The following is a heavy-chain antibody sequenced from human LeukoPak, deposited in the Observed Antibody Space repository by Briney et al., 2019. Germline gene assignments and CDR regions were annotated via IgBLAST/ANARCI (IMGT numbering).Heavy chain of an antibody. Sequence: PSETLSLTCTVSGGSISSSSYYWGWIRQPPGKGLEWIGSIYYSGSTYYSPSLKSRVTISVDTSKNQFSLKLSSVTAADTAVYYCARLNRDVLLWFGAWGFDPWGQGTLVTVSS. J-gene: IGHJ5*02. CDR3: ARLNRDVLLWFGAWGFDP. V-gene: IGHV4-39*01. CDR2: IYYSGST. CDR1: GGSISSSSYY. D-gene: IGHD3-10*01.